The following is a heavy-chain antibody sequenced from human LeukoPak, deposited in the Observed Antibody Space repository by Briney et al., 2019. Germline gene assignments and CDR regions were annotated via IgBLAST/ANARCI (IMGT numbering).Heavy chain of an antibody. CDR1: GFSVTDNY. V-gene: IGHV3-53*01. Sequence: GGSLRLSRAASGFSVTDNYMNWVRQAPGKGLEWVSVTYSGGSTHYADSVKGRFTISRDDYENTLSLQMNFLRVEDTAMYYCARQHRYYDNSDYSSADAFDIWGQGQWSPSLQ. J-gene: IGHJ3*02. CDR3: ARQHRYYDNSDYSSADAFDI. CDR2: TYSGGST. D-gene: IGHD3-22*01.